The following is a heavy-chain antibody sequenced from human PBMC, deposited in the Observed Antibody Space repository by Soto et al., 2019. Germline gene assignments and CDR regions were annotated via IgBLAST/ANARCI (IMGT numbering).Heavy chain of an antibody. CDR3: ASGCPSHYDILTGPNYYYYYGMDV. CDR1: GYTFTGYY. Sequence: ASVKVSCKASGYTFTGYYIHLGRQAPGQGLGWVGWINPNSCGNNYAQKFQGWVTMTRDTSISTAYMALSSLRSDDTAVYSSASGCPSHYDILTGPNYYYYYGMDVWGQGTTVTVSS. J-gene: IGHJ6*02. V-gene: IGHV1-2*04. D-gene: IGHD3-9*01. CDR2: INPNSCGN.